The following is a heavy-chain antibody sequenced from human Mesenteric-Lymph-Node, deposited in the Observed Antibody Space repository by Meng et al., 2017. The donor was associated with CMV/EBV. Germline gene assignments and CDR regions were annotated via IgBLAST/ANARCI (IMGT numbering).Heavy chain of an antibody. J-gene: IGHJ4*02. D-gene: IGHD6-6*01. CDR1: GGSISSSSYY. V-gene: IGHV4-39*07. CDR3: ACIAARRKYSN. CDR2: IYYSGST. Sequence: GSLRLSCTVSGGSISSSSYYWGWIRQPPGKGLEWIGSIYYSGSTYYNPSLKSRVTISVDTSKNQFSLKLSSVTAADTAVYYCACIAARRKYSNWGQGTLVTVSS.